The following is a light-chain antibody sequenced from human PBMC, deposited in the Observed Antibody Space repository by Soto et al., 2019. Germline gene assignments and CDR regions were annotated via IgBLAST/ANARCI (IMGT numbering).Light chain of an antibody. V-gene: IGKV2-28*01. CDR1: QSLLNSNRYTY. CDR3: MQALQSPLS. CDR2: GGF. J-gene: IGKJ3*01. Sequence: EIVMTQSPLSLPVTPGEPASISCRSSQSLLNSNRYTYLDWYLQKPGKSPQLLIHGGFTRASGVTDRFSGSGSGTDFTLKISRVEAEDVGVYYCMQALQSPLSFGSGTKVDIK.